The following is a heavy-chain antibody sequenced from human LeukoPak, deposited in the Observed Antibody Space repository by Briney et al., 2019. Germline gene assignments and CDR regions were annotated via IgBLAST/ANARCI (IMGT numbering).Heavy chain of an antibody. CDR2: INPNSGGT. CDR1: GYTFTGYY. J-gene: IGHJ6*03. V-gene: IGHV1-2*02. Sequence: GASVKVSCKASGYTFTGYYMHWVRQAPGQGLEWMGWINPNSGGTNYAQKFQGRVTMTRDTSISTAYMELSRLRSDDTAVYYCARAGYCWGSKDPCYYYYMDVWGKGTTVTVSS. D-gene: IGHD2-21*01. CDR3: ARAGYCWGSKDPCYYYYMDV.